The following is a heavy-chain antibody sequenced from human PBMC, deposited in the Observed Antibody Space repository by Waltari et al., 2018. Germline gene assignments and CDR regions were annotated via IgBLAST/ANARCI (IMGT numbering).Heavy chain of an antibody. Sequence: QVQLQQWGAGLLKPSETLSLTCAVYGGSFSGYYWSWIPQPPGKGLEWIGEINHSGSTNYNPSLKSRVTISVDTSKNQFSLKLSSVTAADTAVYYCARGSGWVGYYFDYWGQGTLVTVSS. CDR3: ARGSGWVGYYFDY. D-gene: IGHD1-1*01. V-gene: IGHV4-34*01. J-gene: IGHJ4*02. CDR1: GGSFSGYY. CDR2: INHSGST.